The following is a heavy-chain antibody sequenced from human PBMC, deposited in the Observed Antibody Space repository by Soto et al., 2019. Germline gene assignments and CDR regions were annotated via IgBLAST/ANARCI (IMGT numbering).Heavy chain of an antibody. CDR2: ISGSGGST. J-gene: IGHJ4*02. V-gene: IGHV3-23*01. CDR3: AKGSVFYYDILTGPIGYFDY. CDR1: GFTFSRYA. D-gene: IGHD3-9*01. Sequence: PGGSLRLSCAASGFTFSRYAISWVRQAPGKGLEWVSAISGSGGSTYYADSVKGRFTISRDNSKNTLYLQMNSLRAEDTAVYYCAKGSVFYYDILTGPIGYFDYWGQGTLVTVSS.